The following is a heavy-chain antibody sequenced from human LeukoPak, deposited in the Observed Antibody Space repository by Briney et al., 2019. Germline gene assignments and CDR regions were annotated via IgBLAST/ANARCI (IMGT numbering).Heavy chain of an antibody. D-gene: IGHD6-19*01. J-gene: IGHJ5*02. CDR2: ISAYNGNT. CDR1: GYTFTSYG. CDR3: ARDRGPAHSGWHGPPSNWFDP. V-gene: IGHV1-18*01. Sequence: GASVKVSCKASGYTFTSYGISWVRQAPGQGLEWMGWISAYNGNTNYAQKLRGRVTMTTDTSTSTAYMELRSLRSDDTAVYYCARDRGPAHSGWHGPPSNWFDPWGQGTLVTVSS.